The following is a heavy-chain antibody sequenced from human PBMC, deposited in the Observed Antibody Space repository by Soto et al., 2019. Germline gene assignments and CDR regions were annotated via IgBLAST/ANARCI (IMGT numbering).Heavy chain of an antibody. CDR1: DGSMNSDSSY. CDR2: INHSGST. Sequence: QLQLQESGPGLVKPSETLSLTCRVSDGSMNSDSSYWGWIRQPPGKGLEWIGVINHSGSTYHNLSLEGRVTMSVDASRNQFSLKLTPMTATDTAVYYCARLGGYVSVGYYYLWDSWGQGTLVTVSS. D-gene: IGHD3-22*01. V-gene: IGHV4-39*01. CDR3: ARLGGYVSVGYYYLWDS. J-gene: IGHJ4*02.